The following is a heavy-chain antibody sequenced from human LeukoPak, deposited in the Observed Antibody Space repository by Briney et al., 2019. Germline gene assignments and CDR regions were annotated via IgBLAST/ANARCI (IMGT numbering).Heavy chain of an antibody. CDR3: ARGLTRGYCSSTSCFRNPYNWFDP. D-gene: IGHD2-2*01. CDR2: INLSGST. CDR1: GGSFSGYY. V-gene: IGHV4-34*01. Sequence: SETLSLTCAVYGGSFSGYYWSWIRQPPGKGLEWIGEINLSGSTNYNPSLKSRVTISVDTSKNQFSLKLSSVTAADTAVYYCARGLTRGYCSSTSCFRNPYNWFDPWGQGTLVTVSS. J-gene: IGHJ5*02.